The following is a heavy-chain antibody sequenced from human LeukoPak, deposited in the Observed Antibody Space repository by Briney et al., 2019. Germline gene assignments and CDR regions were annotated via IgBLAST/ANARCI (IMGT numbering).Heavy chain of an antibody. CDR2: IAGNGDNT. J-gene: IGHJ3*02. D-gene: IGHD4-17*01. V-gene: IGHV3-64*01. Sequence: GGSLRLSCAVSGFTFSSYSMHWVRQAPGKGLEFVAAIAGNGDNTYYANSVKGRFTISRDISKNTLYLQMGSLRADDMAVYYCARVGRYGSAFDIWGHGTMVTFSS. CDR3: ARVGRYGSAFDI. CDR1: GFTFSSYS.